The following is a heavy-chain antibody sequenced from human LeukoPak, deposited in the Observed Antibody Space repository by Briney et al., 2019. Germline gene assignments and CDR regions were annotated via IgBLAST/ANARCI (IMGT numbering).Heavy chain of an antibody. V-gene: IGHV4-59*08. Sequence: SETLSLTCTVSGGSISSYYWSWIRQPPGKGLEWIGYIYYSGSTNYNPSLKSRVTISVDTSKNQFSLKLNSVTAADTAVYYCARASGLYDSSPVDYWGQGTLVTVSS. CDR2: IYYSGST. CDR3: ARASGLYDSSPVDY. D-gene: IGHD3-22*01. J-gene: IGHJ4*02. CDR1: GGSISSYY.